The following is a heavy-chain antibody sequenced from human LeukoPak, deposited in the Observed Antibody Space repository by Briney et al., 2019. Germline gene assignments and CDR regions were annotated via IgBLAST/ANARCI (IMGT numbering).Heavy chain of an antibody. Sequence: GGSLRLSCAASGFTFSTYALSWVRQPPGKRLEWVSAISGRGTSTYYADSVKGRFTISRDNSKNTLYLQMNRLRAEDTAVYYCARCTASCYANAFDVWGQGTLLTVSS. D-gene: IGHD2-2*01. J-gene: IGHJ3*01. V-gene: IGHV3-23*01. CDR1: GFTFSTYA. CDR3: ARCTASCYANAFDV. CDR2: ISGRGTST.